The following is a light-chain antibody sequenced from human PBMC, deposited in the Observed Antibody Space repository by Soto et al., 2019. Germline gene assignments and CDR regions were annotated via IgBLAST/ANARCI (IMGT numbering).Light chain of an antibody. CDR3: QQSYSTLYT. J-gene: IGKJ2*01. CDR2: AAS. CDR1: QSISSY. Sequence: DIQMTQSPSSLSASVGDRVTITCRASQSISSYLNWYQQKPGKAPKLLIYAASSLQSGVPSRFSGSGSGTDFTLTISSLQPEDVATDYCQQSYSTLYTFGQGTKLEIK. V-gene: IGKV1-39*01.